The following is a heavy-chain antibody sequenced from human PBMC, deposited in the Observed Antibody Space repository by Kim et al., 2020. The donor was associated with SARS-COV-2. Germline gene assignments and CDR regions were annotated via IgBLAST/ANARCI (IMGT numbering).Heavy chain of an antibody. J-gene: IGHJ4*02. V-gene: IGHV3-23*01. CDR3: AKDEIGVAASAY. CDR1: GFTFSSYA. CDR2: ISKSGAP. D-gene: IGHD6-13*01. Sequence: GGSLRLSCAASGFTFSSYAMSWVRQAPGKGLEWVSAISKSGAPYYADSVKGRFTISRDNSKNTLYLQMNSLRAEDTAVYYCAKDEIGVAASAYWGQGTLV.